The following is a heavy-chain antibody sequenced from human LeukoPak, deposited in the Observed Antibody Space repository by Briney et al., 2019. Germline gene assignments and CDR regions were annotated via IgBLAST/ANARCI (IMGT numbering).Heavy chain of an antibody. Sequence: GGSLRLSCAASGFTFSSYWMTWVRQAPGKGLEWMANINPDGTEQNYVESVKGRFTISRDNAKNSLYLQMNSLRAEDTAVYYCARGYCDADCRRPHYWGQGTPVTVSS. J-gene: IGHJ4*02. D-gene: IGHD2-21*01. CDR3: ARGYCDADCRRPHY. CDR2: INPDGTEQ. CDR1: GFTFSSYW. V-gene: IGHV3-7*01.